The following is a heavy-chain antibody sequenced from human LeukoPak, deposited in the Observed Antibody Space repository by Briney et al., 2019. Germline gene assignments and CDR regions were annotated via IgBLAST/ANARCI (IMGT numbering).Heavy chain of an antibody. CDR2: IYYSGST. J-gene: IGHJ4*02. D-gene: IGHD5-18*01. CDR1: GGAISSGGYY. Sequence: PSQTLSLTCTVTGGAISSGGYYWSWIRQHPGKGLEWIGYIYYSGSTYYNPSLKSRVTISVDTSKNQFSLKLSSVTAADTAVYYCARGGYSYGSTTWGRANYYFDYWGQGTLVTVSS. CDR3: ARGGYSYGSTTWGRANYYFDY. V-gene: IGHV4-31*03.